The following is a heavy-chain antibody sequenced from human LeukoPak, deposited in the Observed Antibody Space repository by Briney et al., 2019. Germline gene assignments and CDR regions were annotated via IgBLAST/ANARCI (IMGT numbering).Heavy chain of an antibody. J-gene: IGHJ6*02. CDR1: GFTLSDYY. CDR3: AKDEMTTVTYYYYYGMDV. V-gene: IGHV3-11*01. Sequence: PGGSLRLSCAASGFTLSDYYMSWIRQAPGKGLEWVSYSSSSGSTMYYADSVKGRFTISRDNSKNTLYLQMNSLRAEDTAVYYCAKDEMTTVTYYYYYGMDVWGQGTTVTVSS. CDR2: SSSSGSTM. D-gene: IGHD4-17*01.